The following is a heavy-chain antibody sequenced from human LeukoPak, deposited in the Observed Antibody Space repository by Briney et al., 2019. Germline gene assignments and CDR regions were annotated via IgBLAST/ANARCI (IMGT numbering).Heavy chain of an antibody. V-gene: IGHV4-61*01. CDR2: MYYSGTS. CDR1: GASVSSGSYY. J-gene: IGHJ4*02. CDR3: AEDRYSYGPLGGYNY. Sequence: PSETLSLTCTVSGASVSSGSYYWSWIRQPPGKGLEWIGYMYYSGTSNYNPSLKSRVTISVDTSKNQFSLKLSSVTAADTAVYYCAEDRYSYGPLGGYNYWGQGTLVTVSS. D-gene: IGHD5-18*01.